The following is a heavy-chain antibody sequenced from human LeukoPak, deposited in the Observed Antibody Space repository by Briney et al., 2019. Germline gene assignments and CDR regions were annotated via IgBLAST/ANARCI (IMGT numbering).Heavy chain of an antibody. J-gene: IGHJ4*02. Sequence: SETLSLTCAVYGGSFSGYYWSWIRQPPGKGLEWIGEINHSGSTNYNPSLKSRVTISVDTSKNQFSLKLSSVTAADTAVYYCARGRPIVWRGSGSSLRGGYFDYWGQGTLVTVSS. CDR1: GGSFSGYY. D-gene: IGHD3-10*01. V-gene: IGHV4-34*01. CDR2: INHSGST. CDR3: ARGRPIVWRGSGSSLRGGYFDY.